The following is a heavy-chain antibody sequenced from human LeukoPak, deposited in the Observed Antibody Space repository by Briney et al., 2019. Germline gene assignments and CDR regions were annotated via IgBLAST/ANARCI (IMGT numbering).Heavy chain of an antibody. J-gene: IGHJ4*02. CDR3: ARDLATSGWYTFNY. V-gene: IGHV6-1*01. Sequence: SQTLSLTCAISGDSVSSNHGAWNWIRQSPSRGLEWLGRTYYRSKWFYEYSDSLRGRITINADSSRNQFSLQVSSVTPEDTAVYFCARDLATSGWYTFNYWSQGTLVTVSS. CDR2: TYYRSKWFY. D-gene: IGHD6-19*01. CDR1: GDSVSSNHGA.